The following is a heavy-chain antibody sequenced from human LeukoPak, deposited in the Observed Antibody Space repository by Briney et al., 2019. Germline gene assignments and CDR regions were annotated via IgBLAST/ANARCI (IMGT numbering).Heavy chain of an antibody. CDR2: IYFSGST. J-gene: IGHJ4*02. CDR3: ARSRGKQWLVRTAYYFDY. D-gene: IGHD6-19*01. CDR1: VGSISSSSSY. V-gene: IGHV4-39*01. Sequence: SETLSLTCTVSVGSISSSSSYWGWARQPPGEGLGWIGGIYFSGSTYYNPSLKSRVTIVVDTYKNKFSLKLSSVTAADTAVYYCARSRGKQWLVRTAYYFDYWGQGTLVTVSS.